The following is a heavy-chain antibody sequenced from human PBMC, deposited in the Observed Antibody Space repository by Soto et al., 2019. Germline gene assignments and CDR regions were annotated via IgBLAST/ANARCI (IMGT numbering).Heavy chain of an antibody. J-gene: IGHJ5*02. D-gene: IGHD3-10*01. CDR1: GFTFSSYG. V-gene: IGHV3-30*18. CDR3: AKGVTMVRGVILDGFDP. Sequence: QVQLVESGGGVVQPGRSLRLSCAASGFTFSSYGMHWVRQAPGKGLEWVAVISYDGSNKYYADSVKGRFTISRDNSKNTLYLKMNSLRAGDTAVYYCAKGVTMVRGVILDGFDPWGQGTLVTVSS. CDR2: ISYDGSNK.